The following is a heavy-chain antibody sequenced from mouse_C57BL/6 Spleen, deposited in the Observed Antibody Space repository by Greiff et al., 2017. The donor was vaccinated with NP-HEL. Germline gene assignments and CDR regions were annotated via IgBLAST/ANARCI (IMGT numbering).Heavy chain of an antibody. CDR2: IHPNSGST. CDR1: GYTFTSYW. J-gene: IGHJ2*01. Sequence: QVQLQQPGAELVKPGASVKLSCKASGYTFTSYWMHWVKQRPGQGLEWIGMIHPNSGSTNYNEKFKSKATLTVDKSSSTAYMQLSSLTSEASAVYYCARSVDGPYYFDFWGQGTTLTVSS. D-gene: IGHD2-3*01. V-gene: IGHV1-64*01. CDR3: ARSVDGPYYFDF.